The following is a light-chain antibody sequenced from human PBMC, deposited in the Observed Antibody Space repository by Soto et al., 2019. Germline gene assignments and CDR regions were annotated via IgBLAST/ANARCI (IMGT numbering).Light chain of an antibody. V-gene: IGLV2-14*01. J-gene: IGLJ2*01. CDR1: SSDVGGYNY. CDR3: SSYTSSSTVV. CDR2: DVS. Sequence: QSALTQPASVSGSPGQSITISCTGTSSDVGGYNYVYWYQQHPGKAPKLMIYDVSNRPSGVSNRFSGSKSGNTASLTISGLQAEDEADYYCSSYTSSSTVVFRGGTKLTVL.